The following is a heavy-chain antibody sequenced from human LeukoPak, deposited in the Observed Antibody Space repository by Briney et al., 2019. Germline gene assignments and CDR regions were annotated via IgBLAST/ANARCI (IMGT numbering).Heavy chain of an antibody. Sequence: PVGSLRLSCGASGFTFSSYAMNWVRQAPGRGLEWVSGFSGSGGTTYYADSVKGRFTISRDNSKNTLYLQMNSLRAEDTAVYYCANGNRCTSPNCLGYYYFYMDVWGKGTTVTVSS. CDR2: FSGSGGTT. CDR1: GFTFSSYA. CDR3: ANGNRCTSPNCLGYYYFYMDV. D-gene: IGHD2-8*01. V-gene: IGHV3-23*01. J-gene: IGHJ6*03.